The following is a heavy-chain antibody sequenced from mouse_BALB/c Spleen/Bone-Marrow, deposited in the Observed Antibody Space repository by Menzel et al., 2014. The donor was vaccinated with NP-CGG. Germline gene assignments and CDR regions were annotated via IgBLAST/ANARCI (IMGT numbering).Heavy chain of an antibody. CDR3: ARDIGRLLFDY. J-gene: IGHJ2*01. Sequence: EVQGVESGGGLVQPGGSLRLSCETSGFTFTDYYMNWVRQPPGKALEWLGFIRNEANGYTTEYSASVKGRFTISRDNSQSILYLQMNTLRAEDSATYYCARDIGRLLFDYWGQGTTLTVSS. D-gene: IGHD1-2*01. V-gene: IGHV7-3*02. CDR1: GFTFTDYY. CDR2: IRNEANGYTT.